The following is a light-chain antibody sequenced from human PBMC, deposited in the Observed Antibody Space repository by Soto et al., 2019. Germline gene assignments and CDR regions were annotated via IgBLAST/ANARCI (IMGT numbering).Light chain of an antibody. CDR3: QQYNNWWT. J-gene: IGKJ1*01. CDR1: QSVSSS. Sequence: EIVMTQSPATLSVSPGERATLSCRASQSVSSSLAWYQQKPGQAPRLLIYGASTRATGIPARFSGSGSETVFTLTISSLQSEDSAVYYCQQYNNWWTFGQGTKVEIK. CDR2: GAS. V-gene: IGKV3-15*01.